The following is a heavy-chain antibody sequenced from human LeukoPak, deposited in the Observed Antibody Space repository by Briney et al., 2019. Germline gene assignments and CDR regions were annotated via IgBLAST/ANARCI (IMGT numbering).Heavy chain of an antibody. V-gene: IGHV3-30-3*01. CDR1: GFTFSSYA. D-gene: IGHD6-19*01. CDR2: ISYDGSNK. Sequence: PGGSLRLSCAASGFTFSSYAKHWVRQAPGKGLEWVAVISYDGSNKYYADSVKGRFTISRDNSKNTLYLQMNSLRAEDTAVYYCARGKRGSSGWYRHPNDDAFDIWGQGTMVTVSS. CDR3: ARGKRGSSGWYRHPNDDAFDI. J-gene: IGHJ3*02.